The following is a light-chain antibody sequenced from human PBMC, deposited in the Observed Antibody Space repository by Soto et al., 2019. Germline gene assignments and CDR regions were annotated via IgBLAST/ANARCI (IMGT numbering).Light chain of an antibody. CDR2: DAS. CDR1: QSVSSSY. CDR3: QQYGSSPYT. Sequence: EIVLTQSPGTLSLSPGERATLSCRASQSVSSSYLAWYQQKPGQAPRLLIYDASSLATGRPDRFSGSGSGTDFTLTISRLEPEDFAVYYCQQYGSSPYTFGQGTKLEIK. J-gene: IGKJ2*01. V-gene: IGKV3-20*01.